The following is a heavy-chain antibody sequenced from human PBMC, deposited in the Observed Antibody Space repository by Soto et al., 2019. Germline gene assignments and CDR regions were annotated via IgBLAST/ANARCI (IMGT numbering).Heavy chain of an antibody. D-gene: IGHD3-10*01. CDR3: ARDRGSADSGSYYNPADY. CDR2: ISYDGSNN. J-gene: IGHJ4*02. CDR1: GFTFSSYS. V-gene: IGHV3-30-3*01. Sequence: QVQLGESGGGVVQPGWSLRLSCVVSGFTFSSYSMHWVRQAPGKGLEWVAIISYDGSNNYYADSVKGRFTISRDNSKNTLYLQMNTLRTENTAVYYCARDRGSADSGSYYNPADYCGQGTLVTVSS.